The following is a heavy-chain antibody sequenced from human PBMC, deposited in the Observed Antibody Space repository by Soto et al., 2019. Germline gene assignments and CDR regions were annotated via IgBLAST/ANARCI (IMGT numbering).Heavy chain of an antibody. CDR3: AKDLSRYSSSWYNWFDP. D-gene: IGHD6-13*01. Sequence: EVQLLESGGGLVQPGGSLRLSCAASGFTFSSYAMSWVRQAPGKGLEWVSAISGSGGSTYYADSVKGRFTISRDNSKNTLYLQMNSLRAEDTAVYYCAKDLSRYSSSWYNWFDPWGQGTLVTVSS. V-gene: IGHV3-23*01. CDR1: GFTFSSYA. CDR2: ISGSGGST. J-gene: IGHJ5*02.